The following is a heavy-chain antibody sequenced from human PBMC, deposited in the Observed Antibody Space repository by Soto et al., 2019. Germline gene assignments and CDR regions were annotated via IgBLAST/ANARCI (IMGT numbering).Heavy chain of an antibody. D-gene: IGHD2-8*02. CDR3: TGEVASGY. J-gene: IGHJ4*02. V-gene: IGHV3-30*03. Sequence: QVQLVESGGGVVQPGRSLRLSCAVSGFTVNTYGMHWVRQAPGKGMEWGAVISRDGGTKFYADSVKGRFTISRDNSRNTLFLEMNSLRGDDMAVYYCTGEVASGYWGQGTLVTISS. CDR1: GFTVNTYG. CDR2: ISRDGGTK.